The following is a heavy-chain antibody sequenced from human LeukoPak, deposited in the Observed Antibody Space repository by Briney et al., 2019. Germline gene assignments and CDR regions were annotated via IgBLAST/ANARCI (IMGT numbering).Heavy chain of an antibody. CDR1: GFTFTSFA. CDR3: AKDRDIILMGHGMDV. V-gene: IGHV3-23*01. CDR2: IGGRGGST. D-gene: IGHD3-10*01. J-gene: IGHJ6*02. Sequence: GGSLRLSCAASGFTFTSFAMTWVRQAPGKGLEWVSTIGGRGGSTDYADSVKGQFTISRDNSKNTLYLQMNNLRAEDTAVYYCAKDRDIILMGHGMDVWGQGTTVTVSS.